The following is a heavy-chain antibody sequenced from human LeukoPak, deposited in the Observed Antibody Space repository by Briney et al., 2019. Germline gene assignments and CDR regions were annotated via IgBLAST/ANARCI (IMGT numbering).Heavy chain of an antibody. V-gene: IGHV3-30*02. CDR3: AKANLGYCSSTSCPRYYYYMDV. Sequence: GGSLRLSCAASGFTFSSYGMHWVRQAPGKGLEWVAFIRYDGSNKYYAGSVKGRFTISRDNSKNTLYLQMNSLRAEDTAVYYCAKANLGYCSSTSCPRYYYYMDVWGKGTTVTVSS. CDR1: GFTFSSYG. J-gene: IGHJ6*03. CDR2: IRYDGSNK. D-gene: IGHD2-2*01.